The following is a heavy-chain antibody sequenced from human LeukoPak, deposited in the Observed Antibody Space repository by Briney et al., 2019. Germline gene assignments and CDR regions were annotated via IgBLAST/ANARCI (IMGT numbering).Heavy chain of an antibody. CDR1: GGSISSYY. D-gene: IGHD6-19*01. CDR2: IYYSGST. CDR3: ARQVVAVAGTGYFDY. V-gene: IGHV4-59*01. Sequence: PSETLSLTCTVSGGSISSYYWSWIRQPPGQGLEWIGYIYYSGSTNYNPSLKSRGTISVDASKNQFSLKLSSVTAADTAVYFCARQVVAVAGTGYFDYWGQGTLVTVSS. J-gene: IGHJ4*02.